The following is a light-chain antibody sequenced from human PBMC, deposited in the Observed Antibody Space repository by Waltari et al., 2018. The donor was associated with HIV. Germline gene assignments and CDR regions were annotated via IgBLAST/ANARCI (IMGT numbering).Light chain of an antibody. J-gene: IGKJ2*01. Sequence: EIVLTQSPDTLSLSPGERAALPCRASQSVSSNYLAWYQQKPGQAPRLHIYGASSRATGIPDSFSGSGSGTDFTLTISRLEPEDFAVYYCQQYGSSPYTFGQGTKLEIK. CDR3: QQYGSSPYT. CDR2: GAS. V-gene: IGKV3-20*01. CDR1: QSVSSNY.